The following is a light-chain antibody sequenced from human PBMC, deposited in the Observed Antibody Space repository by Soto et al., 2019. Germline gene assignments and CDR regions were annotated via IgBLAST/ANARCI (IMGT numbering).Light chain of an antibody. CDR1: QSVSSN. CDR2: GAS. J-gene: IGKJ1*01. Sequence: IVLTQSPGTLSLSPGERATLSCRASQSVSSNFLAWYQQKPGQAPRLLIYGASSRATGIPARFSGSGSGTDFSLTISSLQPEDFAVYYCQQRSNWPQTFGQGTKVDIK. CDR3: QQRSNWPQT. V-gene: IGKV3-11*01.